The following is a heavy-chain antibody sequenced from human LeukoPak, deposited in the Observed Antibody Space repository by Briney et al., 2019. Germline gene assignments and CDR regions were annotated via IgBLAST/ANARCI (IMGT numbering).Heavy chain of an antibody. CDR3: ARVYYDSSGYYLNWFDP. J-gene: IGHJ5*02. Sequence: ASVKVSCKASGYRFIDYFIHWVRQAPGHGLEWMGWINPNNGGTKYAQKFQGRVTMTRDTSISTAYMELSRLRSDDTAVYYCARVYYDSSGYYLNWFDPWGQGTLVTVSS. D-gene: IGHD3-22*01. CDR2: INPNNGGT. V-gene: IGHV1-2*02. CDR1: GYRFIDYF.